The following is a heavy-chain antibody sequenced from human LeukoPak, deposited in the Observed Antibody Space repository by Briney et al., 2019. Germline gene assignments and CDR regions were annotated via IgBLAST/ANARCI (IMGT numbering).Heavy chain of an antibody. CDR2: MNPNSGNT. V-gene: IGHV1-8*03. J-gene: IGHJ3*02. Sequence: ASVKVSCKASGYTFTCYDINWVRQATGQGLEWMGWMNPNSGNTGYAQKFQGRVTITRNTSISTAYMELSSLRSEDTAVYYCARSPQERPDAFDIWGQGTMVTVSS. CDR3: ARSPQERPDAFDI. D-gene: IGHD1-1*01. CDR1: GYTFTCYD.